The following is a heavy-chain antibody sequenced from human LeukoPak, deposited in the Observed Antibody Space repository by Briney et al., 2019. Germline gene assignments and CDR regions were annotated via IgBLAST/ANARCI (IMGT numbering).Heavy chain of an antibody. D-gene: IGHD3-22*01. J-gene: IGHJ5*02. Sequence: ASVKVSCKASGYTFTGYYMHWVRQAPGQGLEWMGWINPNSGGTNYAQKFQGRVTMTRDTSISTAYMELSRLRSDDTAVYYCARDGSGYINWFDRWGQGTLVTVSS. CDR2: INPNSGGT. CDR1: GYTFTGYY. CDR3: ARDGSGYINWFDR. V-gene: IGHV1-2*02.